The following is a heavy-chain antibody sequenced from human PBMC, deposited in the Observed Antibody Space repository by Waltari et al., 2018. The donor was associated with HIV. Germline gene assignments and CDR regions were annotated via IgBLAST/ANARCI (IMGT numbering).Heavy chain of an antibody. Sequence: EVQLVESGGGLVQPGGSLRLSCAASGFTFSSYEMNWVRQAPGKGLEWVSYISSSGSTIYYADSVKGRFTISRDNAKNSLYLQMNSLRAEDTAVYYCASVDTAMVYYWGQGTLVTVSS. D-gene: IGHD5-18*01. V-gene: IGHV3-48*03. CDR2: ISSSGSTI. CDR1: GFTFSSYE. CDR3: ASVDTAMVYY. J-gene: IGHJ4*02.